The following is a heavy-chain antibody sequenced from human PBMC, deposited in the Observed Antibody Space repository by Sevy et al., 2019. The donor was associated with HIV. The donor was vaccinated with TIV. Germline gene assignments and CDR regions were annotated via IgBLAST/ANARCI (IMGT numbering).Heavy chain of an antibody. CDR2: IIGSGGRT. Sequence: GGSLRLSCAASGFTFSNYDMNWVRQAPGNGVEWVSCIIGSGGRTYYAESVKGRFTISRDNAKNTLYLQMNNLRAEDTAVYYCAKDGHDYGDFYFNYWGQGTLVTVSS. J-gene: IGHJ4*02. V-gene: IGHV3-23*01. D-gene: IGHD4-17*01. CDR3: AKDGHDYGDFYFNY. CDR1: GFTFSNYD.